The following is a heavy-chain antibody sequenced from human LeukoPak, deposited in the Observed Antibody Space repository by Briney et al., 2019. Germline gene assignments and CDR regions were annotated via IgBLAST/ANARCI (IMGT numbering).Heavy chain of an antibody. Sequence: PSETLSLTCAVSGGSISSGGYSWSWIRQPPGKGLEWIGYIYHSGSTYYNPSPKSRVTISVDRSKNQFSLKLSSVTAADTAVYYCASGYCSGGSCYRHDYWGQGTLVTVSS. J-gene: IGHJ4*02. V-gene: IGHV4-30-2*01. CDR2: IYHSGST. CDR3: ASGYCSGGSCYRHDY. D-gene: IGHD2-15*01. CDR1: GGSISSGGYS.